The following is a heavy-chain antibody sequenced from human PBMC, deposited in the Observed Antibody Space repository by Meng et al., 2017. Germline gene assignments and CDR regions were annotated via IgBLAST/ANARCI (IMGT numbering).Heavy chain of an antibody. J-gene: IGHJ4*02. D-gene: IGHD5-18*01. CDR2: INHSGST. CDR1: GGSFSGYY. CDR3: ASSGYSYGYRFDY. Sequence: QGQRQQWGAGLLKPSETLSLTCAFYGGSFSGYYWSWIRQPPGKGLEWIGEINHSGSTNYNPSLKSRVTISVDTSKNQFSLKLSSVTAADTAVYYCASSGYSYGYRFDYWGQGTLVTVSS. V-gene: IGHV4-34*01.